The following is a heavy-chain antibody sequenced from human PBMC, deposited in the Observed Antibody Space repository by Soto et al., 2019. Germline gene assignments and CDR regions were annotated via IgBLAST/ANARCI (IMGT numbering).Heavy chain of an antibody. CDR3: ARAGCEGGTGDTLVGRRYGRDG. CDR2: ISYDGNNK. CDR1: GFTFSNYA. J-gene: IGHJ6*02. Sequence: QVQLVESGGGVVQPGRSLRLSCAASGFTFSNYAMYWVRQAPGKGLEWVAVISYDGNNKYYADSVKGRFTMSRDNSKNRVYRQINGVRAGDTAVYYWARAGCEGGTGDTLVGRRYGRDGWGQGTTVTVAS. V-gene: IGHV3-30-3*01. D-gene: IGHD2-8*02.